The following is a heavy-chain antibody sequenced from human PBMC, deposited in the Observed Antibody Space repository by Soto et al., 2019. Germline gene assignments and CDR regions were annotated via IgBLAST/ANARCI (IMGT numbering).Heavy chain of an antibody. J-gene: IGHJ5*02. D-gene: IGHD3-9*01. CDR3: ARTIRYYDILTGYQSAYNWFDP. CDR2: IYYSGST. CDR1: GGSISSGGYY. Sequence: PSETLSLTCTVSGGSISSGGYYLSWIRQHPGKGLEWIGYIYYSGSTYYNPSLKSRVTISVDTSKNQFSLKLSSVTAADTAVYYCARTIRYYDILTGYQSAYNWFDPWGQGTLVTVS. V-gene: IGHV4-31*03.